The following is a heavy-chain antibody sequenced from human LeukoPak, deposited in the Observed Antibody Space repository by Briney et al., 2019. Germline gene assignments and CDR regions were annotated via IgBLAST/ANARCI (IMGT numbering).Heavy chain of an antibody. V-gene: IGHV3-23*01. CDR2: ISGSGGST. Sequence: GGSLRLSCAASGFTFSSYAMSWVRQTPGKGLEWVSAISGSGGSTYYADSVKGRFTISRDNSKNTLYLQMNSLRAEDTAVYYCARDSSPYGSGSYLDYWGQGTLVTVSS. CDR3: ARDSSPYGSGSYLDY. J-gene: IGHJ4*02. CDR1: GFTFSSYA. D-gene: IGHD3-10*01.